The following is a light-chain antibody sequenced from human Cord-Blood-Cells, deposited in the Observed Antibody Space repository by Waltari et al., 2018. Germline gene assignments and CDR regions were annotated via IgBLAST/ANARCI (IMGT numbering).Light chain of an antibody. CDR1: ALPKKY. Sequence: SYELPQPPSVSVPPGQKARITCSGDALPKKYAYCYQQKSGQATVLVIYEDSKRPSGIPERFSGSSSGTMATLTISGAQVEDEADYYCYSTDSSGNLYVFGTGTKVTVL. CDR2: EDS. J-gene: IGLJ1*01. V-gene: IGLV3-10*01. CDR3: YSTDSSGNLYV.